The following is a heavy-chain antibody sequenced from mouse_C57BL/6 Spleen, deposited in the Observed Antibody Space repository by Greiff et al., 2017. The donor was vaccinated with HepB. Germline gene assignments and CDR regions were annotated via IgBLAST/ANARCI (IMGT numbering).Heavy chain of an antibody. Sequence: EVHLVESGEGLVKPGGSLKLSCAASGFTFSSYAMSWVRQTPEKRLEWVAYISSGGDYIYYADTVKGRFTISRDNARNTLYLQMSSLKSEDTAMYYCTRDEDTTASMDYWGQGTSVTVSS. CDR3: TRDEDTTASMDY. V-gene: IGHV5-9-1*02. CDR2: ISSGGDYI. D-gene: IGHD1-2*01. J-gene: IGHJ4*01. CDR1: GFTFSSYA.